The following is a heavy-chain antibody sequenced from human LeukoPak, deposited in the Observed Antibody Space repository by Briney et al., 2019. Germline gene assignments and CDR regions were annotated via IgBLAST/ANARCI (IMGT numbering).Heavy chain of an antibody. CDR2: INPNSGGT. Sequence: ASLKVSCKASGYTFTHYYIHWVRQAPGQGLEWMGWINPNSGGTNYAQKFQGRVTMTRGTSISTAYMELSSLRSDDTAVYYRARALPMFRGLTSWDYWGQGTLVIVSS. V-gene: IGHV1-2*02. D-gene: IGHD3-10*01. CDR1: GYTFTHYY. J-gene: IGHJ4*02. CDR3: ARALPMFRGLTSWDY.